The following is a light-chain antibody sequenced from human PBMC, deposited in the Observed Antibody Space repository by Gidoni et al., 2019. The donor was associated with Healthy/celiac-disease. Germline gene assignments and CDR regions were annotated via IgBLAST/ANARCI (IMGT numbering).Light chain of an antibody. V-gene: IGLV3-1*01. J-gene: IGLJ2*01. CDR2: QDS. CDR3: QAWDSSTAV. CDR1: KLGDKY. Sequence: SYELTQPPSWSVSPGQTASITCSGDKLGDKYACWYQQKPGQSPVLVIYQDSKRPSGIPERFSGSNSGNTATLTISGTQAMDEADYYCQAWDSSTAVFGGGTKLTVL.